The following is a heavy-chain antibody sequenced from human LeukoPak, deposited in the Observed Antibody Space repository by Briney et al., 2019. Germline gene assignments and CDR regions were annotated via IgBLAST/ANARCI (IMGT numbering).Heavy chain of an antibody. CDR2: IYHSGST. CDR3: GGAGPYYYYGMDV. J-gene: IGHJ6*02. CDR1: GGSFSGYY. V-gene: IGHV4-34*01. Sequence: SETLSLTCAVYGGSFSGYYWSWIRQPPGKGLEWIGYIYHSGSTYYNPSLKSRVTISVDRSKNQFSLKLSSVTAADTAVYYCGGAGPYYYYGMDVWGQGTTVTVSS. D-gene: IGHD3-10*01.